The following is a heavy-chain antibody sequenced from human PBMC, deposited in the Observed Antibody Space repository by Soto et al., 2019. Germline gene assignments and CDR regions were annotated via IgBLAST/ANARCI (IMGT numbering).Heavy chain of an antibody. CDR2: TYYRSNWRH. J-gene: IGHJ4*02. CDR3: ARGVAGTGFDL. Sequence: QTLSLTCAISGDSVSSNTAAWNWIRSSPSRGLEWLGRTYYRSNWRHDYAVSVKSRITVNPDTSKNHFSLQLNSVTPDDTAVYYCARGVAGTGFDLWGQGTLVTVSS. V-gene: IGHV6-1*01. D-gene: IGHD6-19*01. CDR1: GDSVSSNTAA.